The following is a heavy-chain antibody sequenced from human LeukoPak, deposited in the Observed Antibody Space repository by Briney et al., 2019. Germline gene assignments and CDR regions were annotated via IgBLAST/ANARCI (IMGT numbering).Heavy chain of an antibody. J-gene: IGHJ4*02. D-gene: IGHD3-10*01. V-gene: IGHV3-21*01. CDR3: ARVVSDRSGWTDY. Sequence: GGSLRLSCAASGFTFSSYSMNWVRQAPGKGLEWVSFISSSSSYIYYADSVEGRFTISRDNAKNSLYLQMNSLRAEDTAVYYCARVVSDRSGWTDYWGQGTLVTVSS. CDR2: ISSSSSYI. CDR1: GFTFSSYS.